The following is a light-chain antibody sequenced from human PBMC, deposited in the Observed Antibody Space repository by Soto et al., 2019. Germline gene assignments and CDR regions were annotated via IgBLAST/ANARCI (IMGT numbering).Light chain of an antibody. CDR2: DVS. CDR1: SNDVGGYKY. CDR3: GSFSNTDTVL. V-gene: IGLV2-14*01. Sequence: QSALTQPASVSGSPGQSITISCTGTSNDVGGYKYVSWYQQHPGTAPKLIIYDVSNRPSGVSNRFSGSKSGNTASLTISGLQPEDEADYYCGSFSNTDTVLFGGGTKLTVL. J-gene: IGLJ2*01.